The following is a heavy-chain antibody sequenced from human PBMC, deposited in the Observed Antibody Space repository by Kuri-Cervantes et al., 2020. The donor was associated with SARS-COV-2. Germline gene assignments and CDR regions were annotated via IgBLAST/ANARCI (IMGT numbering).Heavy chain of an antibody. Sequence: SLKISCAASGFTFSSYAMHWVRQAPGKGLEWVSGISWNSGSIGYADSVKGRFTISRDNSKSTLYLQMNSLRAEDTAVYYCAKCGSTAAGTSWFDPWGQGTLVTVSS. CDR1: GFTFSSYA. J-gene: IGHJ5*02. CDR3: AKCGSTAAGTSWFDP. D-gene: IGHD6-13*01. V-gene: IGHV3-9*01. CDR2: ISWNSGSI.